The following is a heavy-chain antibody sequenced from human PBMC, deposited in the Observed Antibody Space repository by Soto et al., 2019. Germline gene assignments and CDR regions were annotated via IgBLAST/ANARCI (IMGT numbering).Heavy chain of an antibody. V-gene: IGHV1-2*02. CDR1: GYTFTGYY. CDR3: ARARRPYYYDSSGYENAFDI. D-gene: IGHD3-22*01. CDR2: INPNSGGT. Sequence: QVQLVQSGAEVKKPGASVKVSCKASGYTFTGYYMHWVRQAPGQGLEWMGWINPNSGGTNYAQKFKGRVTMTRDTPISTAYMELSRVRSDDTAVYYCARARRPYYYDSSGYENAFDIWGQGTMVTVSS. J-gene: IGHJ3*02.